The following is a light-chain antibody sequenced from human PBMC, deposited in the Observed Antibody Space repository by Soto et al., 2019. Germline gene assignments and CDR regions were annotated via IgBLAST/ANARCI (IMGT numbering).Light chain of an antibody. CDR2: KAS. J-gene: IGKJ5*01. Sequence: DIQMTQSPSTLSASVGDRVTITCRASQGISSWLAWYRQKPGKAPKLLIYKASSLESGVPSRFSGSGSGTEFTLTISSLQPDDFATYYCQQYNSYLITFGQGTRLEIK. CDR1: QGISSW. V-gene: IGKV1-5*03. CDR3: QQYNSYLIT.